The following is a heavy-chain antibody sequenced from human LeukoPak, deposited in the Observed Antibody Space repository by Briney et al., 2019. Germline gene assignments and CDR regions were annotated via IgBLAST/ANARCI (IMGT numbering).Heavy chain of an antibody. CDR2: IYYSGST. D-gene: IGHD2-21*01. CDR3: ARADCGSDCYGY. Sequence: SETLSLTCTVSGGSISSSSYYWGWIRQPPGKGLEWIGSIYYSGSTYYNPSLKSRVTISVDTSKNQFSLKLNSVTAADTAVYYCARADCGSDCYGYWGQGTLVTASS. V-gene: IGHV4-39*07. CDR1: GGSISSSSYY. J-gene: IGHJ4*02.